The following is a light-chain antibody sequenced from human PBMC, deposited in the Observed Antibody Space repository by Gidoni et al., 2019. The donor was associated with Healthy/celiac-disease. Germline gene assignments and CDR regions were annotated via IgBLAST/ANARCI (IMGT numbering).Light chain of an antibody. J-gene: IGLJ2*01. CDR2: GNS. CDR3: QSYDSSLSGSGV. Sequence: QSVLTQPHSVSGAPGQRVTISCTGSSPNIGAGYDVHWYQQLPGTAPKLLIYGNSNRPSGVPDRFSGSKSGTSASLAITGLQAEDEADYYCQSYDSSLSGSGVFGGGTKLTVL. CDR1: SPNIGAGYD. V-gene: IGLV1-40*01.